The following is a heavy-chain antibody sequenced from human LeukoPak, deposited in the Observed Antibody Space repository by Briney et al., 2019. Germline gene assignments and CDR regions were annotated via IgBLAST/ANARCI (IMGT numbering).Heavy chain of an antibody. Sequence: SQTLSLTCTVSGGSISSGSYYWSWIRQPAGKGLEWIGRIYTSGSTNYNPSLKSRVTISVDTSKNLFSLKLSSVTAADTAVYYCARDHYDSSGYYYWFDPWGQGTLVTVSS. D-gene: IGHD3-22*01. J-gene: IGHJ5*02. CDR3: ARDHYDSSGYYYWFDP. CDR2: IYTSGST. V-gene: IGHV4-61*02. CDR1: GGSISSGSYY.